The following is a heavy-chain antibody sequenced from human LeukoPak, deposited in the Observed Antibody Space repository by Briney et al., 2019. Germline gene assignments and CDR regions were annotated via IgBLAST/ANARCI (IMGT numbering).Heavy chain of an antibody. CDR2: ISTTGST. CDR3: AREVEMATQFAK. CDR1: GGSISTHY. Sequence: SETLTLTCTVSGGSISTHYWSWIRQPAGKGLEWIGRISTTGSTNYNPSLKSRVTMSIDTSKNQFSLKLSSVTAADTAVYYCAREVEMATQFAKWGQGTLVTVSS. D-gene: IGHD5-24*01. J-gene: IGHJ4*02. V-gene: IGHV4-4*07.